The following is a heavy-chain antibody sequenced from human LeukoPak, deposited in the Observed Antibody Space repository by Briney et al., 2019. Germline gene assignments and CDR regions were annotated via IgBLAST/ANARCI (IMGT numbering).Heavy chain of an antibody. CDR2: IGIADDT. V-gene: IGHV3-13*01. Sequence: GGSLRLSCAASGFTFRNYDMPWVRQFPGRGLEWVSAIGIADDTHYPDSVKSRFTISRENAKNSLYLQMNSLRDGDTAVYYCVRGGIQVSGIDAFDIWGQGTMVTVSS. D-gene: IGHD5/OR15-5a*01. J-gene: IGHJ3*02. CDR1: GFTFRNYD. CDR3: VRGGIQVSGIDAFDI.